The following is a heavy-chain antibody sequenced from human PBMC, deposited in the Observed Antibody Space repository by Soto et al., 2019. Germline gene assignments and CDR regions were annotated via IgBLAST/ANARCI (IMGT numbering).Heavy chain of an antibody. CDR2: INAGNGNT. J-gene: IGHJ3*02. V-gene: IGHV1-3*01. CDR3: AADRYYYDSSGPYDAFDI. CDR1: GYTFTSYD. Sequence: GASVKVSCKASGYTFTSYDINWVRQATGQGLEWMGWINAGNGNTKYSQKFQGRVTITRDTSASTGYMELSSLRSEDTAVYYCAADRYYYDSSGPYDAFDIWGQGTMVTVSS. D-gene: IGHD3-22*01.